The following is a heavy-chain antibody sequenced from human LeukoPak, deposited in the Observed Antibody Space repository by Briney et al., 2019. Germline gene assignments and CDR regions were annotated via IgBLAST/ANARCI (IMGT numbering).Heavy chain of an antibody. V-gene: IGHV1-2*02. D-gene: IGHD4-17*01. Sequence: ASVKVSCKASGYTFTGYYMHWVRQAPGQGLEWMGWINPNSGGTNYAQKFQGRVTMTRDTSISTAYMELSRLRSDDTAVYYCARGDYGDYVTGAFDIWGQGTMVTVSS. CDR2: INPNSGGT. CDR3: ARGDYGDYVTGAFDI. J-gene: IGHJ3*02. CDR1: GYTFTGYY.